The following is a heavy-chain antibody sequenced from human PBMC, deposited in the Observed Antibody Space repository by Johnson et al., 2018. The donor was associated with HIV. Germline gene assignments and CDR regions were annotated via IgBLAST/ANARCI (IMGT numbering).Heavy chain of an antibody. CDR1: GFTFSSYG. D-gene: IGHD3-10*01. J-gene: IGHJ3*02. CDR3: AKDWFRESLSAFDI. CDR2: ISNAGSTK. Sequence: QVQLVESGGGVVQAGRSLRLSCAASGFTFSSYGMHWVRQAPGKGLEWVAVISNAGSTKFYADSVKGRFTSSRDNSKNTLYLQMNSLRAEDTAVYYCAKDWFRESLSAFDIWGQGTMVTVSS. V-gene: IGHV3-30*18.